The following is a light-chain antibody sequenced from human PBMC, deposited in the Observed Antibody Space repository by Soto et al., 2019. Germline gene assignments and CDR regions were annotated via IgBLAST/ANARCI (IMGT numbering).Light chain of an antibody. CDR3: SSYASSTSVV. CDR1: SSDIVYNF. V-gene: IGLV2-14*03. Sequence: QSVLTQPASVSGSPEQSITISCTGTSSDIVYNFVSWYRQHPGKAPELMIYGVINRRSGVSNRFSGSKSGNTASLTISGLQPEDEADYYCSSYASSTSVVFGGGTKLTVL. CDR2: GVI. J-gene: IGLJ2*01.